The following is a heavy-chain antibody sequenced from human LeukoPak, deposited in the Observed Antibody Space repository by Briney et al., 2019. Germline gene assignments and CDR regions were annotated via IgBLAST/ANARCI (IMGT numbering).Heavy chain of an antibody. CDR1: GITFSSYA. Sequence: GSLRLSCAASGITFSSYAMSWIRQPPGKGLEWIAYISDIGSINYNPSLKSRVTISLDTSKNQFSLKLSSVTAADTAVYYCAGHHPRNTVDFWGQGTLVTVSS. CDR3: AGHHPRNTVDF. J-gene: IGHJ4*02. D-gene: IGHD2/OR15-2a*01. V-gene: IGHV4-59*08. CDR2: ISDIGSI.